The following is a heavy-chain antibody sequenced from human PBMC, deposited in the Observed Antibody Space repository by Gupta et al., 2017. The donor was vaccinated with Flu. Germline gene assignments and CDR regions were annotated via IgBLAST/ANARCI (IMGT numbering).Heavy chain of an antibody. CDR2: FYASGST. V-gene: IGHV4-61*02. CDR1: GASITCGAFS. CDR3: AGGSAYSYAMDV. Sequence: QVQLVVSVPGLVKPSGTLSLPCTVHGASITCGAFSWNWTRQPAGKGLEWIGQFYASGSTDFTPSLESRITMTMETTKTQFSLMLRSVAADDTAVYCCAGGSAYSYAMDVWGRGIAVIVSS. J-gene: IGHJ6*02.